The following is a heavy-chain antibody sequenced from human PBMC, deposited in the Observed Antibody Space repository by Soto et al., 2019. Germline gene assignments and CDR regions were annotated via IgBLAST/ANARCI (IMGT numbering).Heavy chain of an antibody. CDR3: AKDPYNHRFAS. CDR1: HA. Sequence: HAMAWVRRAAGRGLEWVATIGSDGSTYHAESVKGRFSISRDNYGNMLHLQLNSLRVEDTGIYYCAKDPYNHRFASWGQGTLVPVSS. D-gene: IGHD1-1*01. V-gene: IGHV3-23*01. CDR2: IGSDGST. J-gene: IGHJ4*02.